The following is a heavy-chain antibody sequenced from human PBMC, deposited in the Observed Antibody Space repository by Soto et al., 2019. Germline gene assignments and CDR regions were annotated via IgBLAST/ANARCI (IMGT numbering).Heavy chain of an antibody. J-gene: IGHJ4*02. D-gene: IGHD3-22*01. CDR1: GYSFATSG. CDR2: ISVYNGNT. Sequence: QVKLVQSGTEVKKPGASIKVSCKASGYSFATSGMTWVRQAPGQGLEWMGWISVYNGNTNYDQNLQDRVTMNIDTSTNTSSLEVRNLRSDDTAVYYCARAGQYYDASGYADWGQGTLVTVSS. V-gene: IGHV1-18*01. CDR3: ARAGQYYDASGYAD.